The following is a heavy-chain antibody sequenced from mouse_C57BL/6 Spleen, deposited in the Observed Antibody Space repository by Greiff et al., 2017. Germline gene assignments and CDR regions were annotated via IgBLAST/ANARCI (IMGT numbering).Heavy chain of an antibody. CDR3: ARTGTDYDAMDY. V-gene: IGHV1-82*01. Sequence: QVQLQQSGPELVKPGASVKISCKASGYAFSSSWMNWVKQRPGKGLEWIGRIYPGDGDTNYNGKIKGKATLTADKSSSTAYMQLSSLTSEDSAVYCCARTGTDYDAMDYWGQGTSVTVSS. CDR2: IYPGDGDT. D-gene: IGHD4-1*01. CDR1: GYAFSSSW. J-gene: IGHJ4*01.